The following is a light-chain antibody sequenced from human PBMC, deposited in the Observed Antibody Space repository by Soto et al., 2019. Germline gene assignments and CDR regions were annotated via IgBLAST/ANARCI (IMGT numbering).Light chain of an antibody. CDR2: GAS. V-gene: IGKV3-20*01. CDR3: QQYGSSPPWT. Sequence: EIVLTQSPGTLSLSPGERATLSCRASQSVSSSYLAWYQKKPGQAPRLLIYGASSSDTGIPDRFSGSGSGTDFTLTISRLEPEDFAVYYCQQYGSSPPWTFGRGTKVEIK. J-gene: IGKJ1*01. CDR1: QSVSSSY.